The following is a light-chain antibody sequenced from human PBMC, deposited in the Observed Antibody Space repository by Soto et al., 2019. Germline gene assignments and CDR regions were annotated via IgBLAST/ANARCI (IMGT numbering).Light chain of an antibody. Sequence: EIVLTQSPGTLSLSPGERATLSCRASQSVTSSYLSWYQQKPGQAPRLLIYGASNRATGIPDSFSGSGSGTDFTLAIIRLEPEDFAVYYCAQYGSSPPLTFGGGTKVEIK. CDR2: GAS. V-gene: IGKV3-20*01. CDR3: AQYGSSPPLT. J-gene: IGKJ4*02. CDR1: QSVTSSY.